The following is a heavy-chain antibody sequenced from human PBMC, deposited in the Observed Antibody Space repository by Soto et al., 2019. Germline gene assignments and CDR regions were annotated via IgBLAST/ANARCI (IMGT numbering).Heavy chain of an antibody. D-gene: IGHD3-10*01. J-gene: IGHJ4*02. V-gene: IGHV3-30*18. CDR1: GFTFSSYG. CDR3: AKDVLLWFGELQY. Sequence: QVQLVESGGGVVQPGRSLRLSCAASGFTFSSYGMHWVRQAPGKGLEWVAVISYDGSNKYYADSVKGRFTISRDNSKNTLYLQMNSLRAEDTAVYYCAKDVLLWFGELQYCGQGTLVTVSS. CDR2: ISYDGSNK.